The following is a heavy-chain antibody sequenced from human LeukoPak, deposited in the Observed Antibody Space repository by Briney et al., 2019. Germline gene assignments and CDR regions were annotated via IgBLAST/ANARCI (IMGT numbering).Heavy chain of an antibody. CDR3: ARGSYGSGSYYNPIFDY. Sequence: SETLSLTCTVSGGSISSYYWSWIRQPPGKGLEWIGYIHYSGSTNYNPSLKSRVTISVDTSKNQFSLKLSSVTAADTAVYYCARGSYGSGSYYNPIFDYWGQGTLVTVSS. CDR1: GGSISSYY. CDR2: IHYSGST. J-gene: IGHJ4*02. V-gene: IGHV4-59*08. D-gene: IGHD3-10*01.